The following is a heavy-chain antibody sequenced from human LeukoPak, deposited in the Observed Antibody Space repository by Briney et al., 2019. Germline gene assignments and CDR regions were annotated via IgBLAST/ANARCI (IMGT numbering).Heavy chain of an antibody. CDR1: GYRFTSYW. J-gene: IGHJ3*02. Sequence: GESLKISCKGSGYRFTSYWIGWVRQMPGKGLEWMGIIYPGDPDTIYSPSFQGQVTISADKSTSTANLQWSSLKASDTAMYYCARSGGNYYSIWGQGTMVTVSS. CDR3: ARSGGNYYSI. V-gene: IGHV5-51*01. CDR2: IYPGDPDT. D-gene: IGHD1-26*01.